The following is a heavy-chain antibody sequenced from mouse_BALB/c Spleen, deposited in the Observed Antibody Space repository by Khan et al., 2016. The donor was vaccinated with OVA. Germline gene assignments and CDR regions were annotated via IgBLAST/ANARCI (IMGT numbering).Heavy chain of an antibody. D-gene: IGHD2-10*01. CDR1: GFSLTNYG. V-gene: IGHV2-6-1*01. CDR3: ARQPYYHYNIMDY. J-gene: IGHJ4*01. CDR2: IWSDGTT. Sequence: VMLVESGPGLAAPSQSLSITCTISGFSLTNYGVHWVRQPPGRGLEWLVVIWSDGTTTYNSALKSRLTITKDNSQSQVFLKMNSLQTDDTAIYFCARQPYYHYNIMDYWGQGTSVTVSS.